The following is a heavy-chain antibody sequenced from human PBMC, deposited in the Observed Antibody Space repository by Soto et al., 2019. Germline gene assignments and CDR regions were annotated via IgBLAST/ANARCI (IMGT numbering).Heavy chain of an antibody. J-gene: IGHJ3*02. CDR2: IYYSGST. CDR3: ARGRSGDYVNDVFDI. D-gene: IGHD3-22*01. Sequence: SETLSLTCTVSGGSISSGDYYWSWIRQPPGKGLEWIGYIYYSGSTYYNPSLKSRVTISVDTSKNQFSLKLSSVTAADTAVYYCARGRSGDYVNDVFDIWGQGIMVTVSS. CDR1: GGSISSGDYY. V-gene: IGHV4-30-4*01.